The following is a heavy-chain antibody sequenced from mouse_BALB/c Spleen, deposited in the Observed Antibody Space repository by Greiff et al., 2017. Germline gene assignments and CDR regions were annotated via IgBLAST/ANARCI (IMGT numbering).Heavy chain of an antibody. CDR2: ISSGSSTI. D-gene: IGHD2-10*02. Sequence: EVMLVESGGGLVQPGGSRKLSCAASGFTFSSFGMHWVRQAPEKGLEWVAYISSGSSTIYYADTVKGRFTISRDNPKNTLFLQMTSLRSEDTAMYYCAKYGKGDYFDYWGQGTTLTVSS. CDR1: GFTFSSFG. CDR3: AKYGKGDYFDY. J-gene: IGHJ2*01. V-gene: IGHV5-17*02.